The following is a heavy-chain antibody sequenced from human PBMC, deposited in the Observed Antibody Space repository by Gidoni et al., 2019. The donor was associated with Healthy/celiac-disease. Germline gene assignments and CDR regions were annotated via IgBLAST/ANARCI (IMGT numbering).Heavy chain of an antibody. CDR1: GFTFSSYA. Sequence: EVQLLASGGGLVQPGGSLRLSCAASGFTFSSYAMSWVRQAAGEGLEWVSAISGSGGSTYYADAVKGRFTISRDNSKNTLYLQMNSLRAEDTAVYYCAKDRGVYCSGGSCYSGGDYWGQGTLVTVSS. CDR3: AKDRGVYCSGGSCYSGGDY. CDR2: ISGSGGST. V-gene: IGHV3-23*01. J-gene: IGHJ4*02. D-gene: IGHD2-15*01.